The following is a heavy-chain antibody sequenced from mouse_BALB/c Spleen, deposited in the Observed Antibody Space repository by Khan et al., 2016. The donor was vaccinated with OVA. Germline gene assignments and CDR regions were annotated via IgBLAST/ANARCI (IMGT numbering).Heavy chain of an antibody. V-gene: IGHV2-9*02. CDR2: IWAGGST. CDR1: GFSLTSYG. Sequence: VQLQESGPGLVAPSQSLSITCTVSGFSLTSYGVHWVRQPPGKGLEWLGVIWAGGSTNYNSALMSRLSISKDNSKSQVFLKMNSLQTDDTAMYYCARNYGHDVEYFDVWGAGTTVTVSS. J-gene: IGHJ1*01. CDR3: ARNYGHDVEYFDV. D-gene: IGHD1-1*02.